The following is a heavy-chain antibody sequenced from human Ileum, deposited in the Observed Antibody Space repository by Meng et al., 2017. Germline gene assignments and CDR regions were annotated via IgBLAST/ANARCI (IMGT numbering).Heavy chain of an antibody. CDR2: LSASGRTP. D-gene: IGHD2/OR15-2a*01. V-gene: IGHV3-23*01. J-gene: IGHJ4*02. Sequence: LESGGGRVQLGGSVTLSCVGSEFTFNNFAMTWVRQTPGKGLEWVASLSASGRTPEYADSVKGRFTVSRDNSKNALFLHMTNLRVADTALYSCAKGISVIPTAFDHWGQGTLVTVSS. CDR3: AKGISVIPTAFDH. CDR1: EFTFNNFA.